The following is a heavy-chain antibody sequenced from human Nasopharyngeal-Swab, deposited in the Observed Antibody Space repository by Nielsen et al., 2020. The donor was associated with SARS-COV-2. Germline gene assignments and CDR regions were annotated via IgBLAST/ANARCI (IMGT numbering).Heavy chain of an antibody. D-gene: IGHD5-12*01. CDR2: IYYSGST. J-gene: IGHJ4*02. V-gene: IGHV4-39*01. CDR3: ARPKYSGYDDEFGAYFDY. Sequence: SETLSLTCTVSGGSISSSSYYWGWLRQPPGKGLEWIGSIYYSGSTYYNPSLKSRVTISVDTSKNQFSLKLSSVTAADTAVYYCARPKYSGYDDEFGAYFDYWGQGTLVTVSS. CDR1: GGSISSSSYY.